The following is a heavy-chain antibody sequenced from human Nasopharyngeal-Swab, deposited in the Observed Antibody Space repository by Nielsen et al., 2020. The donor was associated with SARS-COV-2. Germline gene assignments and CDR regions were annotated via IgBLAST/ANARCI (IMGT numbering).Heavy chain of an antibody. D-gene: IGHD3-10*01. V-gene: IGHV3-66*01. Sequence: GESLKISCAASGFTFSSYAMSWVRQAPGKGLEWVSVIYSGGSTYYADSVKGRFTISRDNSKNTLYLQMNSLRAEDTAVYYCARVYYGSGSSWGQGTLVTVSS. CDR2: IYSGGST. J-gene: IGHJ4*02. CDR1: GFTFSSYA. CDR3: ARVYYGSGSS.